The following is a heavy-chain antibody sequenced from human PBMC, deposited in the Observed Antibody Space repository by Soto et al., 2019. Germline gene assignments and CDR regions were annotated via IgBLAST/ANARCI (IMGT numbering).Heavy chain of an antibody. CDR2: IYHSGST. V-gene: IGHV4-59*01. CDR3: AREYSKSVGDAFDI. CDR1: GGSISSYY. Sequence: SETLSLTCTVSGGSISSYYWSWIRQPPGKGLEYIGYIYHSGSTNYNPSLKSRVTISVDTSKNQFSLKLTSVTAADTAVYYCAREYSKSVGDAFDIWGQGTMVTVSS. J-gene: IGHJ3*02. D-gene: IGHD6-13*01.